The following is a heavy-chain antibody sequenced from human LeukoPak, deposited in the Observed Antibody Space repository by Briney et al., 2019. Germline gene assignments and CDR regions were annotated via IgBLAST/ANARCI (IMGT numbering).Heavy chain of an antibody. CDR1: GFTFSTHY. J-gene: IGHJ3*02. V-gene: IGHV3-53*01. Sequence: PGGSLRLSCAASGFTFSTHYMSWVRQAPGKGLECVSNIYSAGSTYYADPVKGRFTISRDNSKNTVDLQMNTLRAEDTAVYYCARVRLDRSERNLDAFENWGQGTMVTVSS. D-gene: IGHD1-14*01. CDR3: ARVRLDRSERNLDAFEN. CDR2: IYSAGST.